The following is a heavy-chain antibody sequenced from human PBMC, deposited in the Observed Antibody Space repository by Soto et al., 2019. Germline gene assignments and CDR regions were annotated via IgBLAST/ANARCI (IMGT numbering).Heavy chain of an antibody. Sequence: QVQLVESGGGVVQPGRSLRLSCAASGFTFCSYGMHWVRQAPGKGLEWVAVIWYDGSNKYYADSVKGRFTISRDNSKNTLYLQMNSLRAEDTAVYYCARWDSSLDYWGQGTLVTVSS. CDR2: IWYDGSNK. CDR1: GFTFCSYG. CDR3: ARWDSSLDY. V-gene: IGHV3-33*01. D-gene: IGHD6-19*01. J-gene: IGHJ4*02.